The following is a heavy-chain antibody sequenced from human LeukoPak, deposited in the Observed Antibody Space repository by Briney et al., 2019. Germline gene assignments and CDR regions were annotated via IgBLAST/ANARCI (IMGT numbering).Heavy chain of an antibody. J-gene: IGHJ4*02. CDR3: ARSNDYVWGSYRYTDY. Sequence: ASVKVSCKASGGTFSSYAISWVRQAPGQGLEWKGWINTNTGNPTYAQGFTGRFVFSLDTSVSTAYLQISSLKAEDTAVYYCARSNDYVWGSYRYTDYWGQGTLVTVSS. CDR1: GGTFSSYA. D-gene: IGHD3-16*02. V-gene: IGHV7-4-1*02. CDR2: INTNTGNP.